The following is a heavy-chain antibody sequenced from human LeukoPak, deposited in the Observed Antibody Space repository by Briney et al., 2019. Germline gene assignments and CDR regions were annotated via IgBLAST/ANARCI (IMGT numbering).Heavy chain of an antibody. D-gene: IGHD1-1*01. CDR2: IKQDGSDK. Sequence: GGSLRLSCAASGFPFRSYWMSWVRQAPGKGLEWVANIKQDGSDKYYVDSVKGQFSISRDNAKNSLYLQLNSLRADDTAVYYCARLTGTTGFDYWGQGTLVT. V-gene: IGHV3-7*01. J-gene: IGHJ4*02. CDR3: ARLTGTTGFDY. CDR1: GFPFRSYW.